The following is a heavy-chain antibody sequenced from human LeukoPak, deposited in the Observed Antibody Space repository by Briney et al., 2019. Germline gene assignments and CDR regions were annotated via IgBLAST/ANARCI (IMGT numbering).Heavy chain of an antibody. CDR2: ISWNSGSI. V-gene: IGHV3-9*01. Sequence: PGGSLRLSCAGSGFIFNNYAMHWVRQPPGKGLEWVSGISWNSGSIDYADSVKGRFTISRDNAKNTMYLQMNGLRAEDTALYYCARVTEYSTAGMRYWGQGTLVTVSS. D-gene: IGHD6-13*01. CDR1: GFIFNNYA. CDR3: ARVTEYSTAGMRY. J-gene: IGHJ4*02.